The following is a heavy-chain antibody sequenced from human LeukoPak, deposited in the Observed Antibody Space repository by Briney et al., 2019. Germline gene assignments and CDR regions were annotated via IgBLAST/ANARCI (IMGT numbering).Heavy chain of an antibody. CDR2: IKEDGSDK. CDR3: ASGGKLGASDI. V-gene: IGHV3-7*01. D-gene: IGHD3-16*01. CDR1: GFTFSKTW. Sequence: PGGSLRLSCAASGFTFSKTWMSWVRQAPGKGLEWVANIKEDGSDKYYVDSVKGRFTVSRDNANNLLHLQMNSLGAGDTAVYFCASGGKLGASDIWGQGTMVTVSP. J-gene: IGHJ3*02.